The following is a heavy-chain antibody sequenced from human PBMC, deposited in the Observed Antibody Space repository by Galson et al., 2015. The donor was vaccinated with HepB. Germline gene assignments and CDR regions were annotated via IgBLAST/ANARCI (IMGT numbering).Heavy chain of an antibody. CDR2: ISSSSSYI. CDR3: ARDRPDYGGWGWFDP. J-gene: IGHJ5*02. Sequence: SLRLSCAASGFTFSSYSMNWVRQAPGKGLEWVSSISSSSSYIYYADSVKGRFTISRDNAKNSLYLQMNSLRAEDTAVYYCARDRPDYGGWGWFDPWGQGTLVTVSS. V-gene: IGHV3-21*01. CDR1: GFTFSSYS. D-gene: IGHD4-17*01.